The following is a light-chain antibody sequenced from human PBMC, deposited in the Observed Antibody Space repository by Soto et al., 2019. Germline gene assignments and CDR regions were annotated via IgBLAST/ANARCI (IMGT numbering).Light chain of an antibody. CDR1: QSVNTY. V-gene: IGKV3-11*01. J-gene: IGKJ1*01. Sequence: EIVLTQSPATLSLSPGERVSLSCRASQSVNTYFAWYQQKPGQAPRLLIYDASSRATGIPARFIGSGSGTDFTLTISSLEPEDFAIYYCQQRSSWPLTFGHGTRVEI. CDR2: DAS. CDR3: QQRSSWPLT.